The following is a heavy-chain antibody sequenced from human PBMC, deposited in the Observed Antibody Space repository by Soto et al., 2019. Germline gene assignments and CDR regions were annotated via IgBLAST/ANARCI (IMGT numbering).Heavy chain of an antibody. CDR1: GFTVSSNY. V-gene: IGHV3-66*02. J-gene: IGHJ2*01. Sequence: GGSLRLSCAASGFTVSSNYMSWVRQAPGKGLEWVSVIYSGGSTYYADSVKGRFTISRDNSKNTLYLQMNSLRAEDTAVYDCARDGDSWYFDLWGRGPLVTVSS. D-gene: IGHD3-10*01. CDR2: IYSGGST. CDR3: ARDGDSWYFDL.